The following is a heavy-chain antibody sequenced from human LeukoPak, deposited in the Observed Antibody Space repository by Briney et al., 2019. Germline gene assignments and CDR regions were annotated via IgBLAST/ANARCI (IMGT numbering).Heavy chain of an antibody. Sequence: PSETLSLTCTVSGGSISSSSYYWGWIRQPPGKGLEWIGSIYYSGSTYYNPSLKSRVTISVDTSKNQFSLKLSSVTAADTAVYYCARDSVAAAGTVGYYYGMDVWGQGTTVTVSS. CDR2: IYYSGST. CDR3: ARDSVAAAGTVGYYYGMDV. V-gene: IGHV4-39*07. D-gene: IGHD6-13*01. CDR1: GGSISSSSYY. J-gene: IGHJ6*02.